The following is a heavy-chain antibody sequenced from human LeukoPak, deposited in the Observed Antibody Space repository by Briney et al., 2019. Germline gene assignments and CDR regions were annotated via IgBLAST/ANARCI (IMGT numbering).Heavy chain of an antibody. D-gene: IGHD3-22*01. Sequence: GRSLRLSCAASGFTFSSYAMHWVRQAPAKGLEWVAVISYDGSNKYYADSVKGRFTISRDNSKNTLYLQMNSLRAEDTAVYYCARDRDYYEGMDVWGQGTTVTVSS. CDR2: ISYDGSNK. CDR1: GFTFSSYA. CDR3: ARDRDYYEGMDV. J-gene: IGHJ6*02. V-gene: IGHV3-30-3*01.